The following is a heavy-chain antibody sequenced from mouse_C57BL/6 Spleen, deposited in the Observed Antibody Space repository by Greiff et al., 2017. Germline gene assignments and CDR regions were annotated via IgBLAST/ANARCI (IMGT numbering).Heavy chain of an antibody. V-gene: IGHV1-61*01. CDR1: GYTFTSYW. D-gene: IGHD4-1*01. CDR2: IYPSDSET. Sequence: VQLQQPGAELVRPGSSVKLSCKASGYTFTSYWMDWVKQRPGQGLEWIGNIYPSDSETHYNQKFKDKATLTVDKSSSTAYMQLSSLTSEDSAGYYCARSGLGYFDYWGQGTTLTVSS. J-gene: IGHJ2*01. CDR3: ARSGLGYFDY.